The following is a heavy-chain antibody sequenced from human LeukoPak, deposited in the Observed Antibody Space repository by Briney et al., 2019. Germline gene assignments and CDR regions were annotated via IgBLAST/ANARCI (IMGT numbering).Heavy chain of an antibody. CDR1: GFTFSSYG. V-gene: IGHV3-30*02. Sequence: GGSLRLSCAASGFTFSSYGMHWVRQAPGKGLEWVAFIRYDGRNKYYADSVKGRFTISRDNSKNTLYPQMNSLRAEDTAVYYCAKDPNSLIILRYFDYWGQGTLVTVSS. J-gene: IGHJ4*02. CDR3: AKDPNSLIILRYFDY. CDR2: IRYDGRNK. D-gene: IGHD3-9*01.